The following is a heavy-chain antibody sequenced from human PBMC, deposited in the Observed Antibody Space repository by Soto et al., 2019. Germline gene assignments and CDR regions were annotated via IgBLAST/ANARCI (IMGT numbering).Heavy chain of an antibody. CDR2: INWNGGST. CDR1: GFTFDDYG. V-gene: IGHV3-20*04. J-gene: IGHJ4*02. CDR3: ARGITMVRGVAFVYYFDY. D-gene: IGHD3-10*01. Sequence: EVQLVESGGGVVRPGGSLRLSCAASGFTFDDYGMSWVRQAPGKGLEWVSGINWNGGSTAYADSVKGRFTISRDNAKNFLYLQMNSLRAEDTALYYCARGITMVRGVAFVYYFDYWGQGTLVTVSS.